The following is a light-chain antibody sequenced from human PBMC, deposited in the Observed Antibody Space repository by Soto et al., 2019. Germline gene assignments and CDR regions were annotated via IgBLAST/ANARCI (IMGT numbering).Light chain of an antibody. J-gene: IGKJ4*01. CDR3: QKYNRAPLT. V-gene: IGKV1-27*01. CDR2: AAS. Sequence: DIQMTQSPSSLSASLGDRVTITCRASQGIGIYLAWFQQRPGKVPKLLIYAASTLQSGVPSRFSGSGSRTDFTLTISSLQPEDVATYYCQKYNRAPLTFGGGTRVDIK. CDR1: QGIGIY.